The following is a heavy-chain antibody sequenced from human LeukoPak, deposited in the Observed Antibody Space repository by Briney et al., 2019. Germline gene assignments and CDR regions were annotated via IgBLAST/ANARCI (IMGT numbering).Heavy chain of an antibody. CDR3: ARPRKGGGANAFDI. D-gene: IGHD2-15*01. CDR2: IYTSGST. CDR1: GGSISSYY. Sequence: SETLSLTCTVSGGSISSYYWSWIRQPAGKGLEWIGRIYTSGSTNYNPSLKSRVTISVDTSKNQFSLKLSSVTAADTAVYYCARPRKGGGANAFDIWGQGTMVTVSS. V-gene: IGHV4-4*07. J-gene: IGHJ3*02.